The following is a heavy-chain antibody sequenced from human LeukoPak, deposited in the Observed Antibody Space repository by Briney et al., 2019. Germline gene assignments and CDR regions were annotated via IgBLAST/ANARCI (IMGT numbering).Heavy chain of an antibody. D-gene: IGHD2-15*01. CDR1: GFTFSSYS. CDR2: ISSSSSTI. Sequence: GGSLRLSCAASGFTFSSYSMNWVRQAPGKGLEWVSYISSSSSTIYYADSVKGRFTISRDNAKNPLYLQMNSLRAEDTAVYYCARGYCSGGSCYQMDVWGQGTTVTVSS. V-gene: IGHV3-48*01. CDR3: ARGYCSGGSCYQMDV. J-gene: IGHJ6*02.